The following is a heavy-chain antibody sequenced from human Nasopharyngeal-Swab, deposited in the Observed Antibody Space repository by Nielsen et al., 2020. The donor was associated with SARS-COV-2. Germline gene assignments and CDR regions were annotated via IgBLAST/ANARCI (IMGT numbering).Heavy chain of an antibody. Sequence: GGSLRLSCAASGFIVSSNYMSWVRQAPGKGLEWVSVIYSGGSTYYADSVKGRFTISRDNSKNTLYLQMNSLRAEDTAVYYCARAWGTMGPAFDYWGQGTLVTVSS. V-gene: IGHV3-53*01. D-gene: IGHD3-10*01. CDR2: IYSGGST. CDR3: ARAWGTMGPAFDY. J-gene: IGHJ4*02. CDR1: GFIVSSNY.